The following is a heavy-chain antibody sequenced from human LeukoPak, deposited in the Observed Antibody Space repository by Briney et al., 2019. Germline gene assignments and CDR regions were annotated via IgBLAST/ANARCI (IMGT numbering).Heavy chain of an antibody. Sequence: GASVKVSCKASGGTFSSYAISWVRQAPGQGLEWMGGIIPIFGTANYAQKFQGRVTITTDVSTSTAYMELSSLRSEDTAVYYCATGGDSSSFFNWFDPWGQGTLVTVSS. J-gene: IGHJ5*02. V-gene: IGHV1-69*05. D-gene: IGHD6-6*01. CDR2: IIPIFGTA. CDR1: GGTFSSYA. CDR3: ATGGDSSSFFNWFDP.